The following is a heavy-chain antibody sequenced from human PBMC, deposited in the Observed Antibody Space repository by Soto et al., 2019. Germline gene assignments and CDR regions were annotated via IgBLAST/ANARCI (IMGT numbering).Heavy chain of an antibody. CDR3: ARDAQQLVSGWFDP. V-gene: IGHV3-33*01. J-gene: IGHJ5*02. D-gene: IGHD6-13*01. Sequence: GGSLRLSCAASGFTFSSYGIHWVRQAPGKGLEWVAVIWYDGSNKYYADSVKGRFTISRDNSKNTLYLQMNSLRAEDTAVYFCARDAQQLVSGWFDPWGQGTLVTVSS. CDR2: IWYDGSNK. CDR1: GFTFSSYG.